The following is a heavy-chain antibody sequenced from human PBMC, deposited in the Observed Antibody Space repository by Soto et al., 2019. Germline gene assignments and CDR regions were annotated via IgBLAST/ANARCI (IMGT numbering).Heavy chain of an antibody. Sequence: SETLSLTCAVYGGSFSGYYWSWIRQPPGKGLEWIGEINHSGSTNYNPSLKSRVTISVDTSKNQFSLKLSSVTAADTAVYYCARGRVLMVYAIRFPYYFDYWGQGTLVTVSS. CDR2: INHSGST. D-gene: IGHD2-8*01. CDR1: GGSFSGYY. V-gene: IGHV4-34*01. J-gene: IGHJ4*02. CDR3: ARGRVLMVYAIRFPYYFDY.